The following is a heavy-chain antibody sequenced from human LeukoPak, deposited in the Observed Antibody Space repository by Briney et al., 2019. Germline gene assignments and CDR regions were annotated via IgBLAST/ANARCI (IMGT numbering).Heavy chain of an antibody. CDR2: MNPNSGNT. Sequence: ASVKVSCKASGYTFTSYDINWVRQATGQGLEWMGWMNPNSGNTGYAQKFQGRVTMTRNTSISTAYMELSSLRSEDTAVYYCARGKSARRSYYHSMDVWGQGTTVTVSS. D-gene: IGHD6-6*01. CDR3: ARGKSARRSYYHSMDV. V-gene: IGHV1-8*01. J-gene: IGHJ6*02. CDR1: GYTFTSYD.